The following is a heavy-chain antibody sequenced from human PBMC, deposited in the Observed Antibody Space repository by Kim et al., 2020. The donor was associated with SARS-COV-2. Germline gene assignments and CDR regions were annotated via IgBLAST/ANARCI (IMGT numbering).Heavy chain of an antibody. V-gene: IGHV3-15*01. CDR3: TTDLSFLGATRLYYYYGMDV. J-gene: IGHJ6*02. CDR2: IKSKTDGGTT. Sequence: GGSLRLSCAASGFTFSNAWMSWVRQAPGKGLEWVGRIKSKTDGGTTDYAAPVKGRFTISRDDSKNTLYLQMNSLKTEDTAVYYCTTDLSFLGATRLYYYYGMDVWGQGTTVTVSS. CDR1: GFTFSNAW. D-gene: IGHD1-26*01.